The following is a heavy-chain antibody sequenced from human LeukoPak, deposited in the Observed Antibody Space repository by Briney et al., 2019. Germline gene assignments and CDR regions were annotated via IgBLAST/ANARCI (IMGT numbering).Heavy chain of an antibody. CDR2: MNPNSGNT. V-gene: IGHV1-8*01. Sequence: ASVKVSCKASGYTFTSYDINWVRQATGQGLEWMGWMNPNSGNTGYAQKFQDRVTMTRNTSISTAYMELSSLRSEDTAVYYCAREGPGTIFGVVDPWGQGTLVTVSS. CDR3: AREGPGTIFGVVDP. J-gene: IGHJ5*02. CDR1: GYTFTSYD. D-gene: IGHD3-3*01.